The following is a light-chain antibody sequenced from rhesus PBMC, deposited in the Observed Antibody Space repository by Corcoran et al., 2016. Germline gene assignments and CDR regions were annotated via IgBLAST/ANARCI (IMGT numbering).Light chain of an antibody. V-gene: IGKV1-22*01. CDR2: KAS. J-gene: IGKJ2*01. Sequence: DIQMTQSPSSLSASVGDTVTITCRASQSINTWLDWHQQKPGKAPRLLIYKASTLHGGVPSRFRGSGAGTDFTLTISGLQPEDFATYYCLQYSGSPYSFGQGTKVEIK. CDR1: QSINTW. CDR3: LQYSGSPYS.